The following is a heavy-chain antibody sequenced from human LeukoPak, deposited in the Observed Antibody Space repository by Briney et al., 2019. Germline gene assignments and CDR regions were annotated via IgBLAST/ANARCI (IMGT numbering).Heavy chain of an antibody. CDR3: ARAFDYGDYTGAFDI. CDR2: IHPGRST. CDR1: GGSISSDTFY. Sequence: PSETLSLTCTVSGGSISSDTFYFSWIRQPAGKGLECIGRIHPGRSTTYNPSLKSRVTISLDTSKNQLSLRLYSVTAADTAVYYCARAFDYGDYTGAFDIWGPGTMVTVSS. J-gene: IGHJ3*02. V-gene: IGHV4-61*02. D-gene: IGHD4-17*01.